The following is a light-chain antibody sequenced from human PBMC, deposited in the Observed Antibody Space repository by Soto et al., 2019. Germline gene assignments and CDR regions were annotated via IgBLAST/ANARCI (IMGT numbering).Light chain of an antibody. CDR1: HIVLNSCDNKNY. CDR3: QQYYSSPPT. J-gene: IGKJ1*01. Sequence: SLLTQSPDPLAVSLGERATIDCKSSHIVLNSCDNKNYLSLYQQRPGQPPKLLFYWASTRESGVPDRFSGSGSGRHFTLTITSLQDEDVAVYFCQQYYSSPPTFGQGTNVDIK. V-gene: IGKV4-1*01. CDR2: WAS.